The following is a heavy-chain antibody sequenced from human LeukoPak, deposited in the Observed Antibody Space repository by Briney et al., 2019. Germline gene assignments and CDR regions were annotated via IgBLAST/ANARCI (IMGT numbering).Heavy chain of an antibody. J-gene: IGHJ4*02. D-gene: IGHD6-13*01. V-gene: IGHV3-30-3*01. CDR1: GFTFSSYA. CDR2: ISYDGSNK. CDR3: ARDRSIAAAGTPDY. Sequence: GGSLRLSCAAPGFTFSSYAMHWVRQAPGKGLEWVAVISYDGSNKYYADSVKGRFTISRDNSKNTLYLRMNSLRAEDTAVYYCARDRSIAAAGTPDYWGQGTLVTVSS.